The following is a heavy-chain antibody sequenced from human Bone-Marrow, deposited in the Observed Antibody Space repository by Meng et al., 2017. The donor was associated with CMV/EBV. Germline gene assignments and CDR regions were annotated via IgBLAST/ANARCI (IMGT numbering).Heavy chain of an antibody. V-gene: IGHV3-21*01. CDR2: ISSSSSYI. J-gene: IGHJ4*02. Sequence: GGSLRLSCAASGFNFSSYSMNWVRKAPGKGLEWVSSISSSSSYIYYADSVKGRFTISRDNAKNSLYLQMNSLRAEDTAVYYCATCHGYKGDLDYWGQGTLVTVSS. CDR3: ATCHGYKGDLDY. CDR1: GFNFSSYS. D-gene: IGHD5-24*01.